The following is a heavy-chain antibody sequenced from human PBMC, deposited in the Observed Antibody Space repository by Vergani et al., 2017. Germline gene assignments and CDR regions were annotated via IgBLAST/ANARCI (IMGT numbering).Heavy chain of an antibody. CDR2: IRYDGSNK. Sequence: QVQLVESGGGLVKPGGSLRLSCAASGFTFSDYYMSWIRQAPGKGLEWVAFIRYDGSNKYYADSVKGRFTISRDNSKNTLYLQMNSLRAEDTAVYYCARVSIPGTDYYYYGMDVWGQGTTVTVSS. V-gene: IGHV3-30*02. CDR1: GFTFSDYY. CDR3: ARVSIPGTDYYYYGMDV. D-gene: IGHD1-14*01. J-gene: IGHJ6*02.